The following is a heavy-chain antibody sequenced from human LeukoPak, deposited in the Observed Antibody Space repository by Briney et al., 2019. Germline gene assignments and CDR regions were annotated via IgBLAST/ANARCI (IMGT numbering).Heavy chain of an antibody. CDR3: AKVWLRGIYSMVNYFDY. CDR2: ISGSGGST. Sequence: PGGSLRLSCAASGFTFSSYAMSWVRQAPGKGLEWVSAISGSGGSTYYADSVKGRFTISRDNSKNTLYLQMNSLRAEDTAVYYCAKVWLRGIYSMVNYFDYWGQGTLVTVSS. CDR1: GFTFSSYA. J-gene: IGHJ4*02. D-gene: IGHD5-18*01. V-gene: IGHV3-23*01.